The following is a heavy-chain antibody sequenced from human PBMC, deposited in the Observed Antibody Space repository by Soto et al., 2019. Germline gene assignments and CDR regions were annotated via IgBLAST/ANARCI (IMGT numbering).Heavy chain of an antibody. CDR1: GGTLSSYA. Sequence: QVQLVQSGAEVKKPGSSVKVSCKASGGTLSSYAISGVRQAPGQGLEWMGGIIPIFGTANYAQKFQGRVTITADESTSTAYMELSSLRSEDTAVYYCARDSAARNYYGMDVWGQGTTVTVSS. J-gene: IGHJ6*02. CDR3: ARDSAARNYYGMDV. CDR2: IIPIFGTA. D-gene: IGHD6-25*01. V-gene: IGHV1-69*12.